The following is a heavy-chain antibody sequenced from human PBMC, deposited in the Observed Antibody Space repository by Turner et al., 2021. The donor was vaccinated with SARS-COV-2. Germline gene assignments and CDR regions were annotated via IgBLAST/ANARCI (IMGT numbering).Heavy chain of an antibody. J-gene: IGHJ4*02. D-gene: IGHD3-10*01. CDR1: GFIFSSYA. CDR3: AKDSGTSTRWFGELLYQEFDY. CDR2: ISGSGGST. V-gene: IGHV3-23*01. Sequence: EVQILESGGGLVQPGGSLRLVCAASGFIFSSYAMSWVRQAPGKGLEWVSAISGSGGSTYYADSLKGRFTISRDNSKNTLYLQMNSLRAEDTAVYYCAKDSGTSTRWFGELLYQEFDYWGQGTLGTVSS.